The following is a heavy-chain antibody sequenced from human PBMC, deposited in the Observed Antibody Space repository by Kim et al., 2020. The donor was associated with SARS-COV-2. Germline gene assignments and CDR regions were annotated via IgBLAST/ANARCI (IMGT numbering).Heavy chain of an antibody. CDR2: IYTSGST. CDR3: ARDRVAAHGNGMDV. Sequence: SETLSLTCTVSGGSISSGSYYWSWIRQPAGKGLEWIGRIYTSGSTNYNPSLKSRVTISVDTSKNQFSLKLSSVTAADTAVYYCARDRVAAHGNGMDVWGQGTTVTVSS. J-gene: IGHJ6*02. CDR1: GGSISSGSYY. V-gene: IGHV4-61*02. D-gene: IGHD6-13*01.